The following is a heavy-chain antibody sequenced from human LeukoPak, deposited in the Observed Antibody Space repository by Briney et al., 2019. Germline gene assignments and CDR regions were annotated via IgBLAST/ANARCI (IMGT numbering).Heavy chain of an antibody. CDR3: ARAGDIVVVPAAPEYYYYYGMDV. CDR1: GYSFTSYW. CDR2: IYPGDSDT. J-gene: IGHJ6*02. D-gene: IGHD2-2*01. V-gene: IGHV5-51*07. Sequence: GESLKISCKGSGYSFTSYWIGWVHQMPGKGLEWMGIIYPGDSDTRYSPSFQGQVTISADKSISTAYLQWSSLKASDTAMYYCARAGDIVVVPAAPEYYYYYGMDVWGQGTTVTVSS.